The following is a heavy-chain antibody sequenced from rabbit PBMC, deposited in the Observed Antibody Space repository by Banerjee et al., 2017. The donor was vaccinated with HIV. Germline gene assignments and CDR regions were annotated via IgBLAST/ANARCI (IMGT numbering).Heavy chain of an antibody. D-gene: IGHD4-1*01. Sequence: QSLEESGGDLVKPGASLTLTCTASGFTLSSYWMCWVRQAPGKGLEWIGCIYTGSSGSTYYASWAKGRFTISKTSSTTVTLQMTSLTAADTATYFCARDASGWGSLNLWGPGTLVTVS. CDR1: GFTLSSYW. V-gene: IGHV1S40*01. J-gene: IGHJ4*01. CDR2: IYTGSSGST. CDR3: ARDASGWGSLNL.